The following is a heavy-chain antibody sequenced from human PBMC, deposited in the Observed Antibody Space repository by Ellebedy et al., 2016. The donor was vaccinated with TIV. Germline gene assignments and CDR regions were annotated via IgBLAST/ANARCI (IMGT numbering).Heavy chain of an antibody. D-gene: IGHD7-27*01. CDR1: GGSISSYS. CDR3: ARNTVTANWGPLFDY. CDR2: IFTSGST. V-gene: IGHV4-4*07. J-gene: IGHJ4*02. Sequence: MPSETLSLTCTVSGGSISSYSWSWIRQPAGEGLEWIGRIFTSGSTNFNPSLKSRVTMSVDTSKNQFSLKLSSVTAADTAVYYCARNTVTANWGPLFDYWGQGTLVTVSS.